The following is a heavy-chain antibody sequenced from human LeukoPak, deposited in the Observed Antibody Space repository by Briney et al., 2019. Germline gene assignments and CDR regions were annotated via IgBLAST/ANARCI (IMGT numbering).Heavy chain of an antibody. D-gene: IGHD3-3*01. Sequence: GGSLRLSCAASGFTVSSIYMTWVRQAPGKGLEWVSLIYSGGNTYYADSVKGRFTISRDNSKNTLYLQMNSLRAEDTAVYYCARNYTGDYWGQGTLVTVSS. J-gene: IGHJ4*02. CDR3: ARNYTGDY. V-gene: IGHV3-66*01. CDR2: IYSGGNT. CDR1: GFTVSSIY.